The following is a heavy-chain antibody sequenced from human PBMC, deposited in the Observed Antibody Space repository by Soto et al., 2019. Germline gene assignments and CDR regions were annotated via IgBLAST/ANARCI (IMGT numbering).Heavy chain of an antibody. CDR2: ISPSSGHI. J-gene: IGHJ6*02. CDR1: GFTFSSCT. CDR3: SGCSGGDCHNHDGMDV. D-gene: IGHD2-21*02. Sequence: EVHLVESGGGLVKPGGSLRLSCAVSGFTFSSCTMNWVRQAPGKGLEWVSSISPSSGHIYYADSVKGRFTISRENAKKSLLLQMNSLRGEDTAVYYCSGCSGGDCHNHDGMDVWGQGSTVTVSS. V-gene: IGHV3-21*01.